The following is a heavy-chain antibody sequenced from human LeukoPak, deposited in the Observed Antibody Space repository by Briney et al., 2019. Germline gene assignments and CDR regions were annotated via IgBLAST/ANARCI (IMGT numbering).Heavy chain of an antibody. CDR1: GFTFSSYW. V-gene: IGHV3-7*01. Sequence: GGSLRLSCAASGFTFSSYWMSWVRQAPGKGLEWVANIKQDGSEKYYVDSVKGRFTISRDNAKNSLYLQMNSLRAEDTAVYYCARVPPSRPIGLFDPWGQGTLVTVSS. CDR3: ARVPPSRPIGLFDP. CDR2: IKQDGSEK. D-gene: IGHD3-10*01. J-gene: IGHJ5*02.